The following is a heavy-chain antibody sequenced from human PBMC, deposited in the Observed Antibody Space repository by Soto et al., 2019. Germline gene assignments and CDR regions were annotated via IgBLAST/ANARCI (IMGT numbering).Heavy chain of an antibody. CDR1: GFTFSSYW. D-gene: IGHD6-6*01. CDR3: ATSSSSRYYYGMDV. Sequence: PWGSLRLSCAASGFTFSSYWMSWVRQAPGKGLEWVANIKQDGSEKYYVDSVKGRFTISRDNAKNSLYLQMNSLRAEDTAVYYCATSSSSRYYYGMDVWGQGTTVTVSS. J-gene: IGHJ6*02. CDR2: IKQDGSEK. V-gene: IGHV3-7*01.